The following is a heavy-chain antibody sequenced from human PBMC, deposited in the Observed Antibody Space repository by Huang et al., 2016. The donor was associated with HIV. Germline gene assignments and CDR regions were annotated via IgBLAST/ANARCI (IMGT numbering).Heavy chain of an antibody. J-gene: IGHJ6*03. CDR3: ARGQGGYYYYYMDV. CDR2: INHSEST. Sequence: QLQQWGAGLLRPSEPLSLTSGVYGGSFSGYYGTWFRQPPGKGLEWIGEINHSESTNYNPSLKSRVTISVDTSRNQFSLTLTSVTAADTAVYYCARGQGGYYYYYMDVWGKGTTVTVSS. CDR1: GGSFSGYY. V-gene: IGHV4-34*01.